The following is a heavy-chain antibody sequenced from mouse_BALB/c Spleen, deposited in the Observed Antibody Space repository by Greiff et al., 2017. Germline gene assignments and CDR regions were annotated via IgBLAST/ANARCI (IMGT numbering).Heavy chain of an antibody. CDR2: INPSNGRT. V-gene: IGHV1S81*02. Sequence: VQLQQPGAELVKPGASVKLSCKASGYTFTSYWMHWVKQRPGQGLEWIGEINPSNGRTNYNEKFKSKATLTVDKSSSTAYMQLSSLTSEDSAVYYCASPLYYGYGYAMDYWGQGTSVTVSS. CDR3: ASPLYYGYGYAMDY. CDR1: GYTFTSYW. D-gene: IGHD1-2*01. J-gene: IGHJ4*01.